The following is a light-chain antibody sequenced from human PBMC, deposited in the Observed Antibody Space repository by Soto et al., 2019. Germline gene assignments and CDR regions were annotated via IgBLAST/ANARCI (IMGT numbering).Light chain of an antibody. J-gene: IGKJ4*01. CDR2: DAS. CDR1: ESIGNY. V-gene: IGKV3-11*01. CDR3: QWRSDWPPRLT. Sequence: EVVLTQSPATLSLSPGERATLSCRASESIGNYLAWYQQKLGQAPKLLIYDASHRAIGIPGRFSGDGSVTDFTLPISSLEPEDFAVYYCQWRSDWPPRLTFGGGTKVEVK.